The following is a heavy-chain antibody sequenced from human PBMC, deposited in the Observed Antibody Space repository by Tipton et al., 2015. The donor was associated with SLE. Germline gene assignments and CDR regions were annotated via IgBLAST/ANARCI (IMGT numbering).Heavy chain of an antibody. Sequence: SLRLSCAASGFTFDDYTMHWVRQAPGKGLEWVSGISWNSGTIGYADSVKGRFTISRDNAKNSLYLQMNSLRAEDTALYYCAKETYYYGSGDAFDIWGQGTMVTVSS. CDR3: AKETYYYGSGDAFDI. CDR1: GFTFDDYT. D-gene: IGHD3-10*01. CDR2: ISWNSGTI. J-gene: IGHJ3*02. V-gene: IGHV3-9*01.